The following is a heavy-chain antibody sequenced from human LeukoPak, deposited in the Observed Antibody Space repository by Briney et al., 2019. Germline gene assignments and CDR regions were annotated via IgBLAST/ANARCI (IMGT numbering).Heavy chain of an antibody. D-gene: IGHD3-22*01. Sequence: GGSLRLSCAASGFTFSSYAMHWVRQAPGKGLEYVSAISSNGGSTYYANSVKGRFTISRDNSKNTLYLQMGSLRAEDMAVYYCARDHYDSSGYPDYWGQGTLVTVSS. CDR2: ISSNGGST. CDR1: GFTFSSYA. V-gene: IGHV3-64*01. J-gene: IGHJ4*02. CDR3: ARDHYDSSGYPDY.